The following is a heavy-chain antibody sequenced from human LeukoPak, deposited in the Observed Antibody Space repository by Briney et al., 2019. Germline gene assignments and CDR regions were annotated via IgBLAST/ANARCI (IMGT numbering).Heavy chain of an antibody. Sequence: SVKVSCKASGGTFSSYAISWVRQAPGQGLEWMGGIIPIFGTANYAQEFQGRVTITADESTSTAYMELSSLRSEDTAVYYCARGDVDTAMVNDYYFDYWGQGTLVTVSS. CDR3: ARGDVDTAMVNDYYFDY. CDR1: GGTFSSYA. V-gene: IGHV1-69*13. D-gene: IGHD5-18*01. J-gene: IGHJ4*02. CDR2: IIPIFGTA.